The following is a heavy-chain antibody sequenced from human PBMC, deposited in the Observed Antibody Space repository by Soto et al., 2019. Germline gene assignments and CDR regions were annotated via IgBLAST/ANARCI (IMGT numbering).Heavy chain of an antibody. Sequence: SETLSLTCTVSGGSISSSSYYWGWIRQPPGKGLEWIGSIYYSGSTYYNPSLKSRVTISVDTSKNQFSLKLSSVTAADTAVYYCASAATQEWELPLPHLLFDYWGQGTLVTVSS. CDR3: ASAATQEWELPLPHLLFDY. V-gene: IGHV4-39*01. D-gene: IGHD1-26*01. J-gene: IGHJ4*02. CDR1: GGSISSSSYY. CDR2: IYYSGST.